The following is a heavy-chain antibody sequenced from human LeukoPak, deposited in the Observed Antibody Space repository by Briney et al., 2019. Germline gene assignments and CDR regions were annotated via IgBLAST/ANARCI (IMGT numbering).Heavy chain of an antibody. CDR2: IYYSGST. V-gene: IGHV4-61*01. D-gene: IGHD3-22*01. CDR3: VRTLGYYDSSGYYRYYFDY. J-gene: IGHJ4*02. CDR1: GGSVSSGNYY. Sequence: SETLSLTCTVSGGSVSSGNYYWSWIRQPPGKGLEWIGYIYYSGSTNYNPSLKSRVTISVDTSKNQFSLKLSSVTAADTAVYYCVRTLGYYDSSGYYRYYFDYWGQGTLVSVSS.